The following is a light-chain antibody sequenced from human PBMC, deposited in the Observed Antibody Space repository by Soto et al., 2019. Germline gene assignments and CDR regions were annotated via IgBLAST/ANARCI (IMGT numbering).Light chain of an antibody. V-gene: IGLV2-23*02. Sequence: QSALTQPASVSGSPGQSITISCTGTSSDVGSYNLVSWYQQHPGKAPKLIIYEVTKRPSGVSSRFSGSNSGNTASLTISGLQAEDEADYYCCSYAGSTTFYVFGTGTKVTVL. CDR2: EVT. J-gene: IGLJ1*01. CDR3: CSYAGSTTFYV. CDR1: SSDVGSYNL.